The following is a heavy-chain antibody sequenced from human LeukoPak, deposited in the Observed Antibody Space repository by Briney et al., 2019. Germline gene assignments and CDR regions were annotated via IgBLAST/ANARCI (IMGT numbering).Heavy chain of an antibody. CDR1: GGSISSYY. CDR3: ARVYGDYGSFYYYYYMDV. V-gene: IGHV4-4*07. CDR2: IYTSGSA. D-gene: IGHD4-17*01. Sequence: SETLSLTCTVSGGSISSYYWSWIRQPAGKGLEWIGRIYTSGSANYNPSLKSRVTMSVDTSKNQFSLKLSSVTAADTAVYYCARVYGDYGSFYYYYYMDVWGKGTTVTISS. J-gene: IGHJ6*03.